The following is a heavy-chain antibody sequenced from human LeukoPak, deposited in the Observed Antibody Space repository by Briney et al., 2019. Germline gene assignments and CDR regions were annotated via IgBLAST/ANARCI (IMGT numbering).Heavy chain of an antibody. D-gene: IGHD6-19*01. CDR1: GYTFTGYY. CDR3: ARRWSVAGTWTDAFDI. V-gene: IGHV1-2*02. Sequence: GASVKVSCKASGYTFTGYYMHWVRQAPGQGLEWMGWINPNSGGTNYAQKFQGRVTMTRDTSISTAYMELSRLRSDDTAVYYCARRWSVAGTWTDAFDIWGQGTMVTASS. CDR2: INPNSGGT. J-gene: IGHJ3*02.